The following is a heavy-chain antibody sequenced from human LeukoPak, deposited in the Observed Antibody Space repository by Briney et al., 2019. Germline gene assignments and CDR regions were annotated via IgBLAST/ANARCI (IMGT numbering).Heavy chain of an antibody. D-gene: IGHD6-13*01. CDR3: AKVSWANYFDY. J-gene: IGHJ4*02. CDR1: GFTFSSYA. Sequence: GGSLRLSCAASGFTFSSYAMSWVRQAPGKGLEWVSGISGSGGNTHYADSVRGRFTISRDNSRNTVYLEMNSLRAEDTAIYYCAKVSWANYFDYWGQGTLVPVSS. CDR2: ISGSGGNT. V-gene: IGHV3-23*01.